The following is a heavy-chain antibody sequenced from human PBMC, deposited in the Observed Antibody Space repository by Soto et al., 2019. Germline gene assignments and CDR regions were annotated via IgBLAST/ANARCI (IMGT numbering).Heavy chain of an antibody. D-gene: IGHD2-8*01. CDR2: IYYSGST. CDR3: ARVSYASSYYFDY. CDR1: GGSISSGDYY. Sequence: SETLSLTCTVSGGSISSGDYYWSWIRQPPGKGLEWIGYIYYSGSTYYNPSLKSRVTISVDTSKNQFSLKLSSVTAADTAVYYCARVSYASSYYFDYWGQGTLVTVSS. J-gene: IGHJ4*02. V-gene: IGHV4-30-4*01.